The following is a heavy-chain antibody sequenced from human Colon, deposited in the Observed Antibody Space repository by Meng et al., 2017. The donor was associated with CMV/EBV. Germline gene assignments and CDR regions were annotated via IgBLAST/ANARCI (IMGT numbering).Heavy chain of an antibody. CDR2: ISWNSDII. CDR1: GFTFDDYA. Sequence: SLKISCAASGFTFDDYAMDWVRQAPGKGLEWVSGISWNSDIIGYADSVKGRFIISRDYAKNSLYLQMNSLRAEDTALYYCAKAKERYCSSASCLADAFDIWGQGTMVTVSS. CDR3: AKAKERYCSSASCLADAFDI. V-gene: IGHV3-9*01. D-gene: IGHD2-2*01. J-gene: IGHJ3*02.